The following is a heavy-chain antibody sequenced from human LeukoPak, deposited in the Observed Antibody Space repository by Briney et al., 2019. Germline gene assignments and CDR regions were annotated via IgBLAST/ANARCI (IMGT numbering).Heavy chain of an antibody. Sequence: GGSLRLSCAASRFTFSSYAMSWVRQAPGKGLEWVSAITGSGGSTYYADSVKGRFTISGDNSRNTLYLQMNSLRAEDTAVYYCAKSLRYCSGTGCYTYYYYGMDVWGQGTTVTVSS. D-gene: IGHD2-2*02. V-gene: IGHV3-23*01. J-gene: IGHJ6*02. CDR3: AKSLRYCSGTGCYTYYYYGMDV. CDR2: ITGSGGST. CDR1: RFTFSSYA.